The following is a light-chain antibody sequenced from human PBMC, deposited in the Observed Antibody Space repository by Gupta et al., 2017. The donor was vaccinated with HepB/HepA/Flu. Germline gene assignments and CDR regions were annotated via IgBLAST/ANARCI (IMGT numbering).Light chain of an antibody. CDR3: QYYDSSMSGYV. Sequence: QSVLTQPLSVSGAPGQRVTISCTGSSSNIGAGYDVHWYQQQQGTDPKLLIYGNSNRPSGGPDRFSGSKSGTTASLAITGLQAEDEADYYCQYYDSSMSGYVFGTGTKVTVL. V-gene: IGLV1-40*01. CDR2: GNS. CDR1: SSNIGAGYD. J-gene: IGLJ1*01.